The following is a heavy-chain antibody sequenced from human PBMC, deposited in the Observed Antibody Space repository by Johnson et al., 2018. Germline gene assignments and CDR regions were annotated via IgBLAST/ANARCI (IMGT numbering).Heavy chain of an antibody. V-gene: IGHV3-74*02. J-gene: IGHJ3*01. CDR2: INSDGSNT. Sequence: VQLVESGGGLVQPGGSLRLSCGASGFTFSSYWMHWVRQVPGKGLVWVSRINSDGSNTTYADSVKGRFTISRDNSKSTLYLKMNSLGAEDPAVYYRANDRRALACHDSLGFWGQGTMVTVSS. CDR1: GFTFSSYW. CDR3: ANDRRALACHDSLGF. D-gene: IGHD1-1*01.